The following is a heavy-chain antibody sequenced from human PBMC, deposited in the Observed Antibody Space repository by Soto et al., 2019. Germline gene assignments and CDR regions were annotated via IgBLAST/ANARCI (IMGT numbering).Heavy chain of an antibody. CDR2: IIPIFGTA. D-gene: IGHD3-16*01. CDR1: GGTFSSYA. Sequence: GASVKVSCKASGGTFSSYAISWVRQAPGQGLEWMGGIIPIFGTANYAQKLQGRVTLTTDTSTSTAYMELRSLASDDTALYYCARDFGNDLSAPGAVFDYWGQGTLVTVSS. CDR3: ARDFGNDLSAPGAVFDY. J-gene: IGHJ4*02. V-gene: IGHV1-69*05.